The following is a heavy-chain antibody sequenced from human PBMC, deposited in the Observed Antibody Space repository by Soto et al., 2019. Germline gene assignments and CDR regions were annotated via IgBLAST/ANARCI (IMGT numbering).Heavy chain of an antibody. CDR3: ATEIPVDEILNGYSRIFDF. V-gene: IGHV1-69*01. J-gene: IGHJ4*02. CDR2: IIPIFETA. Sequence: QVQLVQSGAEVKKPGSSVKVSCKASGGTFSRTAISWVRQAPGQGLEWMGGIIPIFETANNAKEFEDRLTVDADESTSTVYMELSSLRSEDTAMYYCATEIPVDEILNGYSRIFDFWGQGTLITVTS. CDR1: GGTFSRTA. D-gene: IGHD3-9*01.